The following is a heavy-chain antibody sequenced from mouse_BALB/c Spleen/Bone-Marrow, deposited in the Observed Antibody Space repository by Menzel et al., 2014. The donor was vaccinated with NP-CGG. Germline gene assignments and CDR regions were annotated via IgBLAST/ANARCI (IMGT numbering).Heavy chain of an antibody. V-gene: IGHV1-77*01. CDR1: GYTFTDYV. J-gene: IGHJ4*01. D-gene: IGHD2-3*01. CDR2: IYPGSGST. CDR3: AEEDGYYGGYAMDY. Sequence: QVQLKESGPELVKPGASVKMSCKASGYTFTDYVISWVKQRTGQGLEWIGEIYPGSGSTYYNEKFKGKATLTADKSSNTAYMQLSSLTSEDSAVYFCAEEDGYYGGYAMDYWGQGTSVTVSS.